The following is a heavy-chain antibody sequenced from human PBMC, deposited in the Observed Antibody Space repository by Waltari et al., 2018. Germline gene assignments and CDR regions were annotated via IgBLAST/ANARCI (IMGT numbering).Heavy chain of an antibody. V-gene: IGHV3-13*01. CDR1: GFSFRSYD. CDR2: IGSAGHT. CDR3: GKEGVPTPGNWYFDL. J-gene: IGHJ2*01. D-gene: IGHD1-1*01. Sequence: EVQLVESGGGLVQPGGSLRLSCAASGFSFRSYDMHWVRQVTGXXXECGSAIGSAGHTACRASSKGRFTISRENGKNSMYHEKNRRKAGETAVYYCGKEGVPTPGNWYFDLWGRGTLVTVSS.